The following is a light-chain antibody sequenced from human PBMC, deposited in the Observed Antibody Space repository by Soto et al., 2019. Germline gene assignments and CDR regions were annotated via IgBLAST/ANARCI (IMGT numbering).Light chain of an antibody. CDR2: DVS. J-gene: IGKJ5*01. V-gene: IGKV3-11*01. CDR3: QQRSNWPIT. Sequence: EIVLTQSPATLSLSPGERATLSCGASQNVRSYLAWYQQKPGQAPRLLIYDVSNRATGIPARFSGSGSGTDFTLTISSLEPEDFAVYYCQQRSNWPITFGQGTRLEIK. CDR1: QNVRSY.